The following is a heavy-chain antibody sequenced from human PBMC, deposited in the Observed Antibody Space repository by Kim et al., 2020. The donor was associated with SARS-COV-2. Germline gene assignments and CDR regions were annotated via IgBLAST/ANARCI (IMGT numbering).Heavy chain of an antibody. J-gene: IGHJ3*01. V-gene: IGHV4-59*01. CDR1: NGSINHYY. Sequence: SETLSLTCRVFNGSINHYYWSWIRQPPGKGLEWIGYIYSTGTTNYGPSFKSRVTISVDTSKNQISLRLNSVTTADTAVYYCARGGPFGVWGQGTMVTVSS. CDR2: IYSTGTT. CDR3: ARGGPFGV.